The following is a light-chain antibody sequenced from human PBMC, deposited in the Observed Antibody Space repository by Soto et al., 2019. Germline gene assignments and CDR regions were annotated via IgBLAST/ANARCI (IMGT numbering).Light chain of an antibody. Sequence: QSVLTQPPSASGTPGQRVTISCSGSSSNIGSNTVNWYQQLPGTAPKLLIYSNNQRPSGVTDRFSGSKSGTSASLAIGGLQAEDWADYYCGAWDVSRNGDWVFGGGTAL. CDR1: SSNIGSNT. CDR3: GAWDVSRNGDWV. CDR2: SNN. V-gene: IGLV1-44*01. J-gene: IGLJ3*02.